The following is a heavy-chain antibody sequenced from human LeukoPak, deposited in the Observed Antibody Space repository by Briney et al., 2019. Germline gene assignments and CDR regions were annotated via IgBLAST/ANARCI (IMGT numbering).Heavy chain of an antibody. V-gene: IGHV3-11*01. CDR3: ARGADRWNYFDY. CDR1: GFTFSDYY. CDR2: ISSSGSTI. Sequence: GGSLRLSCAASGFTFSDYYMSWIRQAPGKGLEWVSYISSSGSTIYHADSVKGRFTISRDNSKNTLYLQMNSLRAEDTAVYYCARGADRWNYFDYWGQGTLVTVSS. J-gene: IGHJ4*02. D-gene: IGHD4-23*01.